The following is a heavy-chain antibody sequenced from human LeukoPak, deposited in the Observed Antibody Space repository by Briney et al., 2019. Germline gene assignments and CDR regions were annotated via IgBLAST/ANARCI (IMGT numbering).Heavy chain of an antibody. V-gene: IGHV3-7*01. CDR2: INQDGTEK. D-gene: IGHD2-15*01. J-gene: IGHJ3*02. CDR3: ARDTGDIVVVVAATSSDAFDI. CDR1: GSTFTTYC. Sequence: GRSLRLSCAASGSTFTTYCTSWVRHLPGKGLEWVDTINQDGTEKSYVDSVKGRFTISRDNAKNSLYLQMNSLRAEDTAVYYCARDTGDIVVVVAATSSDAFDIWGQGTMVTVSS.